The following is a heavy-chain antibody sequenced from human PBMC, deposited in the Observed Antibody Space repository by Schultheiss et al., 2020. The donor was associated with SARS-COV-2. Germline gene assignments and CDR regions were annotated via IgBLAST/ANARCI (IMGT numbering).Heavy chain of an antibody. CDR3: ARGRCSGGRCWFDP. CDR2: INHSGST. J-gene: IGHJ5*02. CDR1: GGSFSGYY. Sequence: SETLSLTCAVYGGSFSGYYWSWIRQPPGKGLEWIGEINHSGSTNYNPSLKSRVTISVDTSNNQFSLKLSSVTAADTAVYYCARGRCSGGRCWFDPWGQGTLVTVSS. D-gene: IGHD2-15*01. V-gene: IGHV4-34*01.